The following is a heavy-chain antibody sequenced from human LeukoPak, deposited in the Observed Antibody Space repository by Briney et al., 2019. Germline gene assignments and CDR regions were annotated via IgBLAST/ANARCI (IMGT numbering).Heavy chain of an antibody. J-gene: IGHJ4*02. CDR2: ISSSSSYI. V-gene: IGHV3-21*01. CDR3: ARSRYNWNYEVDFDY. D-gene: IGHD1-7*01. CDR1: GFTFSSYS. Sequence: GGSLGLSCAASGFTFSSYSMNWVRQAPGKGLEWVPSISSSSSYIYYADSVKGRFTISRDNAKNSLYLQMNSLRAEDTAVYYCARSRYNWNYEVDFDYGGQGTLVTVSS.